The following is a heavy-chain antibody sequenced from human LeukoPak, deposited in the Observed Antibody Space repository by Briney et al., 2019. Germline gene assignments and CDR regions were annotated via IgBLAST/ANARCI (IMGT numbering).Heavy chain of an antibody. D-gene: IGHD3-3*01. CDR3: ATYGITVFGVAFDY. CDR1: GYTFTDYY. J-gene: IGHJ4*02. CDR2: VDPEDGET. V-gene: IGHV1-69-2*01. Sequence: ASVKISCKVSGYTFTDYYMHWVQQAPGKGLEWMGLVDPEDGETIYAEKFQGRVTITADTSTDTAYMELSSLRSEDTAVYYCATYGITVFGVAFDYWGQGTLVTFSS.